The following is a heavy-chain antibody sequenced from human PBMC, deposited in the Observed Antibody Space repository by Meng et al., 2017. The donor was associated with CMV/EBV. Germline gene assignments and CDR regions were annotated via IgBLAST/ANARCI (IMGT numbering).Heavy chain of an antibody. CDR2: IYYSGST. CDR3: AREGSDSIFGVASHLNWFDP. D-gene: IGHD3-3*01. V-gene: IGHV4-61*01. J-gene: IGHJ5*02. Sequence: GSLRLSCTVSGCSVSSGSYYWSWIRQPPGKGLEWIGYIYYSGSTNYNPSLKSRVTISVDTSKNQFSLKLSSVTAADTAVYYCAREGSDSIFGVASHLNWFDPWGQGTLVTVSS. CDR1: GCSVSSGSYY.